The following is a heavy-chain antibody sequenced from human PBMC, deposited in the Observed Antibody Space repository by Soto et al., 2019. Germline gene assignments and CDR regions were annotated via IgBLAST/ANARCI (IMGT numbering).Heavy chain of an antibody. J-gene: IGHJ4*02. V-gene: IGHV3-30-3*01. CDR1: GFTFSSYA. D-gene: IGHD3-22*01. Sequence: GGSLRLSCAASGFTFSSYAMHWVRQAPGKGLEWVAVISYDGSNKYYADSVKGRFTISRDNSKNTLYLQMNSLRAEDTAVYYCARSKLIVVVITLFDYWGQGTLVTSPQ. CDR3: ARSKLIVVVITLFDY. CDR2: ISYDGSNK.